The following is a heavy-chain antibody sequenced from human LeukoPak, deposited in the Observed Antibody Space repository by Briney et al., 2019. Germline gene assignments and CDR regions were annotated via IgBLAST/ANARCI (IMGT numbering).Heavy chain of an antibody. CDR3: ARDLSSTPNREFEY. Sequence: ASVKVSCKTSGYSFVGYFIHWVRQAPGQGLQWMGRINSNSGGTEYEPSFQGRVTMTRDTSISTAYVEVSTLISDDTAVYYCARDLSSTPNREFEYWGQGTQVTVSS. CDR1: GYSFVGYF. J-gene: IGHJ4*02. CDR2: INSNSGGT. V-gene: IGHV1-2*06. D-gene: IGHD3-10*01.